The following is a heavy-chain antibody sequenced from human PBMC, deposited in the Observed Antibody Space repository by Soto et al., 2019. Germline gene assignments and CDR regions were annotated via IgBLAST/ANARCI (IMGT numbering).Heavy chain of an antibody. CDR1: GFTLSGRS. Sequence: EVQLVESGGGLVQPGGSLRLSCAASGFTLSGRSMHWVRHAPGKGLVWVSGIDNAGTDSTYADSVKGRFTSSRDNAKNMLYLQVNSLRVEDTAVYYCARGWFGPDVWGKGTTVTVSS. V-gene: IGHV3-74*01. D-gene: IGHD3-10*01. J-gene: IGHJ6*04. CDR3: ARGWFGPDV. CDR2: IDNAGTDS.